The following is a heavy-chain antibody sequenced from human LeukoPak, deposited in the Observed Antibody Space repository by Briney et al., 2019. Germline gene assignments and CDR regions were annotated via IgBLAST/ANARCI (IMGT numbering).Heavy chain of an antibody. CDR1: GATVSSNH. Sequence: QTGGSLRLSCAVSGATVSSNHMSWVRQPPGKGLECVSAIFSAGGTYYADSVKGRFTLSRDISKNTLYLQMNSLRAEDTAVYYCVRDASWGQGTLVTVSS. CDR2: IFSAGGT. V-gene: IGHV3-66*01. CDR3: VRDAS. J-gene: IGHJ4*02.